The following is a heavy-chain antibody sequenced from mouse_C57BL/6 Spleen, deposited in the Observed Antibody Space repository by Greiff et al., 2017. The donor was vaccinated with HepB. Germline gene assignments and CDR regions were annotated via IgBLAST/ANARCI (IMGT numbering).Heavy chain of an antibody. V-gene: IGHV1-62-2*01. CDR2: FYPGSGSI. J-gene: IGHJ1*03. CDR3: ARQEEEYYYGSSDWYFDV. Sequence: QVQLQQSGAELVKPGASVKLSCKASGYTFTEYTIHWVKQRSGQGLEWIGWFYPGSGSIKYNEKFKDKATLTADKSSSTVYMELSRLTSEDSAVYFCARQEEEYYYGSSDWYFDVWGTGTTVTVSS. D-gene: IGHD1-1*01. CDR1: GYTFTEYT.